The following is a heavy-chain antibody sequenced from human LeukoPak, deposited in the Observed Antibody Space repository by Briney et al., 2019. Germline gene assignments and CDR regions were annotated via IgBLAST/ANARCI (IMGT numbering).Heavy chain of an antibody. V-gene: IGHV1-69*05. CDR2: IIPIFGIA. CDR1: GGTFTSYA. D-gene: IGHD2-2*01. CDR3: AIDPSLVSPPPTYYYYYMDV. J-gene: IGHJ6*03. Sequence: SVKVSCKASGGTFTSYAISWVRQAPGQGLELMGRIIPIFGIANYAQKFQGRVTITTDESTSTAYMKLSSLRSEDTAVHCCAIDPSLVSPPPTYYYYYMDVWGKGTTVTVSS.